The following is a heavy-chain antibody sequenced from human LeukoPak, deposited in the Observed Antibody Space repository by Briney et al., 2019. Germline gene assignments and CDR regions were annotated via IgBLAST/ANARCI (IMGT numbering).Heavy chain of an antibody. CDR3: ARGRFLRAGGSSAPTRAYYFDY. J-gene: IGHJ4*02. V-gene: IGHV4-34*01. CDR1: GGSFSGYY. D-gene: IGHD2-15*01. CDR2: INHSGST. Sequence: PSETLSLTCAVYGGSFSGYYWSWIRQPPGKGLKWIGEINHSGSTNYNPSLKSRVTISVDTSKNQFSLKLSSVTAADTAVYYCARGRFLRAGGSSAPTRAYYFDYWGQGTLVTVSS.